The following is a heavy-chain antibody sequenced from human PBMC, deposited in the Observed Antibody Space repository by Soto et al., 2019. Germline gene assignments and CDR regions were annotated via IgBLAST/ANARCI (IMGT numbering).Heavy chain of an antibody. V-gene: IGHV3-66*01. CDR2: IYSCGST. Sequence: EVQLVESGGGLVQPGGSLRLSCAASGFTVSSNYMSWVRQAPGKGLDWVSVIYSCGSTYYADSVKGRFTISRDNAKNTLYLQMNSLRAEDTAVYYCARAWPYIVVVPAAISSFDIWGQGTMVTVSS. CDR3: ARAWPYIVVVPAAISSFDI. CDR1: GFTVSSNY. J-gene: IGHJ3*02. D-gene: IGHD2-2*01.